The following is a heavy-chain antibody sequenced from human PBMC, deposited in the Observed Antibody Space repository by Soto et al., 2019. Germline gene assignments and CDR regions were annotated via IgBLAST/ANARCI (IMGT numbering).Heavy chain of an antibody. J-gene: IGHJ6*02. D-gene: IGHD6-19*01. Sequence: QVQLVQSGAEVKKPGSSVKVSYKASGGTFSSYAISWVRQAPGQGLEWMGGIIPIFGTANYAQKFQGRVTITADEHQSRAYMGVSSLRSEETGVYYRARVTVGVGGSGAGGADLPSPLYYYYYGMDVWGQGTTVTVSS. CDR1: GGTFSSYA. CDR2: IIPIFGTA. V-gene: IGHV1-69*12. CDR3: ARVTVGVGGSGAGGADLPSPLYYYYYGMDV.